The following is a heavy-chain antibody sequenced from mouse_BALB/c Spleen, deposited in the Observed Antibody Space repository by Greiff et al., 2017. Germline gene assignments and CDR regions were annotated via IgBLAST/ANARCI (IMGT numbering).Heavy chain of an antibody. Sequence: EVQLQQSGAELVKPGASVKLSCTASGFNIKDTYMHWVKQRPEQGLEWIGRIDPANGNTKYDPKFQGKATITADTSSNTAYLQLSSLTSEDTAVYYCASYGNYDAWFAYWGQGTLVTVSA. J-gene: IGHJ3*01. CDR2: IDPANGNT. CDR3: ASYGNYDAWFAY. D-gene: IGHD2-1*01. CDR1: GFNIKDTY. V-gene: IGHV14-3*02.